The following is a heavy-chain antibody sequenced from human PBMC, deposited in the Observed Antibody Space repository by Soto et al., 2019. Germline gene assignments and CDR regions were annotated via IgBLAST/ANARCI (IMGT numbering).Heavy chain of an antibody. CDR2: IYWNDDK. CDR1: GFSLRTSGVS. Sequence: QITLKESGPTLVKPTQTLTLTCSFSGFSLRTSGVSVGWIRQPPGNALDWLAFIYWNDDKRYSPSLQNRLTITKDNSKKEVVLTMTNMDPLDTGTYYCAYRVGSRGSFDYWGQGTLVTVSS. D-gene: IGHD6-25*01. J-gene: IGHJ4*02. V-gene: IGHV2-5*01. CDR3: AYRVGSRGSFDY.